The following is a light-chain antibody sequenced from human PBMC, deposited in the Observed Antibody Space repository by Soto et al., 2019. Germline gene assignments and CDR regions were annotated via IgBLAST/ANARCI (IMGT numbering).Light chain of an antibody. CDR3: QQYGSSTRT. CDR2: GAS. J-gene: IGKJ3*01. V-gene: IGKV3-20*01. Sequence: EIVLTQSPGTLSLSPGEKATLSCRASQNIRGNFLAWYQQKPGQAPSLLIYGASNRAAGIPDRFSGSGSGTDFTLTISRLEPGDFAVYYCQQYGSSTRTFGPGTKVDIK. CDR1: QNIRGNF.